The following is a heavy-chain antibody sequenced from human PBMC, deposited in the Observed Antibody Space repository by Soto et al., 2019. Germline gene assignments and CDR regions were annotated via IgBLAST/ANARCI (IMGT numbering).Heavy chain of an antibody. Sequence: GGSLRLSCAASGFTFSSYGMHWVRQAPGKGLEWVAVISYDGSNKYYADSVKGRFTISRDNSKNTLYLQMNSLRAEDTAVYYCAKYPIRGYSGYEVYYMDVWGKGTTVTV. CDR3: AKYPIRGYSGYEVYYMDV. CDR2: ISYDGSNK. CDR1: GFTFSSYG. D-gene: IGHD5-12*01. J-gene: IGHJ6*03. V-gene: IGHV3-30*18.